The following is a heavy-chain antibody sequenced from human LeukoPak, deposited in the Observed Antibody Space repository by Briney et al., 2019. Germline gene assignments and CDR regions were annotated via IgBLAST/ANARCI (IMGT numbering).Heavy chain of an antibody. D-gene: IGHD2-2*01. Sequence: SGGSLRLSCAASGFTFSSYSMNWVRQAPGKGLEWVSSISSSSSYIYYADSVKGRFTISRDNAKNSLYLQMNSLRAEDTAVYYCARDEQYQLLSQGSDPWGQGTLVTFSS. J-gene: IGHJ5*02. CDR3: ARDEQYQLLSQGSDP. CDR1: GFTFSSYS. V-gene: IGHV3-21*01. CDR2: ISSSSSYI.